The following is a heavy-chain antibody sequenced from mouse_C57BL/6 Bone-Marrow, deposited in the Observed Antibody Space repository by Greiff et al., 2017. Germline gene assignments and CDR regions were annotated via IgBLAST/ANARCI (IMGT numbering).Heavy chain of an antibody. CDR2: ISSGGSYT. J-gene: IGHJ1*03. CDR3: ARRGVVATPYWYFDV. Sequence: DVQLQESGGDLVKPGGSLKLSCAASGFTFSSYGMSWVRQTPDKRLEWVATISSGGSYTYYPDSVKGRFTISRDNAKNTLYLQMSSLKSEDTAMYYCARRGVVATPYWYFDVWGTGTTVTVSS. CDR1: GFTFSSYG. V-gene: IGHV5-6*01. D-gene: IGHD1-1*01.